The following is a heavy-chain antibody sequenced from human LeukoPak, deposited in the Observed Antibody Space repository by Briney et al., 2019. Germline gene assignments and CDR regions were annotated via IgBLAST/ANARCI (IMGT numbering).Heavy chain of an antibody. D-gene: IGHD3-22*01. CDR3: AKVSYYYDSSGYPYYFDY. J-gene: IGHJ4*02. Sequence: SGGSLRLSCAASGFTFSTYGMSWVRQAPGKGLEWVSSISSTGGNTHYADSVKGRSTISRDNSKNTLYLQMNSLRAGDTAVYYCAKVSYYYDSSGYPYYFDYWGQGTLVTVSS. CDR1: GFTFSTYG. V-gene: IGHV3-23*01. CDR2: ISSTGGNT.